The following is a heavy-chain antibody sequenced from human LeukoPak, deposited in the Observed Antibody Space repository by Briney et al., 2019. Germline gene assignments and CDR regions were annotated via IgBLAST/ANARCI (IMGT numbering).Heavy chain of an antibody. CDR2: ITWDGETT. D-gene: IGHD2/OR15-2a*01. V-gene: IGHV3-43*01. J-gene: IGHJ4*02. Sequence: PGGSLRLSCATSGFTFDDYTMHWVRQAPEKGLEWVSLITWDGETTHFADSVRGRFAISRDNSKNSLYLQINSLKTEDTAVYYCAKVFYSDSYFDSWGQGTLVIVSS. CDR3: AKVFYSDSYFDS. CDR1: GFTFDDYT.